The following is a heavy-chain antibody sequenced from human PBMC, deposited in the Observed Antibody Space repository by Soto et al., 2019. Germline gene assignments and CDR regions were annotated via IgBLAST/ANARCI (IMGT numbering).Heavy chain of an antibody. J-gene: IGHJ4*02. CDR1: VFTFSSYA. CDR2: MSGSGGST. CDR3: ARDRYYDFWSGYYTGIMFDY. Sequence: VQLLESGGGLVQPGGSLRLSCAASVFTFSSYAMICVRQAQGKGLERVSAMSGSGGSTYYADSVKGRFTISRDNSKNTLGLQMNSLRAEDTAVYYCARDRYYDFWSGYYTGIMFDYWGQGTLVTVSS. D-gene: IGHD3-3*01. V-gene: IGHV3-23*01.